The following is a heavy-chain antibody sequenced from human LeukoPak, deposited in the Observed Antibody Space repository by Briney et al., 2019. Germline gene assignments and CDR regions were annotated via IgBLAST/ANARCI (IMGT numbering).Heavy chain of an antibody. Sequence: GGSLRLSCAASVFTFSTSWMSWVRQVPWKGLEWVANIKKDGSETYYVDSVKGRFTISRDNAKNSLYLQMNSLRAEDTAMYYCARGRYSGTTYYFDYWGQGTLVTVSS. D-gene: IGHD5-12*01. J-gene: IGHJ4*02. CDR1: VFTFSTSW. V-gene: IGHV3-7*03. CDR3: ARGRYSGTTYYFDY. CDR2: IKKDGSET.